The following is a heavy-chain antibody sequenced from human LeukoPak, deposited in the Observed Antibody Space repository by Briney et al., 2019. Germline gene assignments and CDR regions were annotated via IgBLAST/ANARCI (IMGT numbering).Heavy chain of an antibody. CDR3: AKSRYDFWSGPPGAFDI. J-gene: IGHJ3*02. Sequence: PGGSLRLSCAASGFTFSSYAMSWVRQAPGKGLEWVSAISGSGGSTYYADSVKGRFTISRDNSKNTLYLQMNSLRAEDTAVYYCAKSRYDFWSGPPGAFDIWGQGTMVTVSS. CDR1: GFTFSSYA. D-gene: IGHD3-3*01. V-gene: IGHV3-23*01. CDR2: ISGSGGST.